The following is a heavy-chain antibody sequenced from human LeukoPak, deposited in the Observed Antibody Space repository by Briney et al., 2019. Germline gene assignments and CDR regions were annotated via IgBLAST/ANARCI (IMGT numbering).Heavy chain of an antibody. Sequence: GGSLRLSCAASGFILRSYDMHWVRQAPGKGLEWVAVISYGGTNKYNADSVKGRFTISRDTSKNTLFLQMSSLRAEDTAVYYCAKAADELCGGDCYPDYWGQGILVTVSS. D-gene: IGHD2-21*02. V-gene: IGHV3-30*18. J-gene: IGHJ4*02. CDR1: GFILRSYD. CDR3: AKAADELCGGDCYPDY. CDR2: ISYGGTNK.